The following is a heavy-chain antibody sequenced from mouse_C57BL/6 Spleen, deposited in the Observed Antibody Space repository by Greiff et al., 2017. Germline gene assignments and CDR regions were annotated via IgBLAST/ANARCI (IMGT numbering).Heavy chain of an antibody. Sequence: EVKLVESGGDLVKPGGSLKLSCAASGFTFSSYGMSWVRQTPDKRLEWVATISSGGSYTYYPDSVKGRFTISRDNAKNTLYLQMSSLKSEDTAMYYCARKGGYGAMDYWGQGTSVPVAS. CDR3: ARKGGYGAMDY. CDR1: GFTFSSYG. D-gene: IGHD2-2*01. V-gene: IGHV5-6*01. J-gene: IGHJ4*01. CDR2: ISSGGSYT.